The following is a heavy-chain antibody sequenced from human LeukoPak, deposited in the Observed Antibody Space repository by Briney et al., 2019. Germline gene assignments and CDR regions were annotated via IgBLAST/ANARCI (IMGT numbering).Heavy chain of an antibody. V-gene: IGHV4-38-2*02. CDR1: GYSISSGYY. CDR3: AREGSPFDY. CDR2: IYHSGST. Sequence: SETLSLTCTVSGYSISSGYYWGWIRPPPGKGLEWIGSIYHSGSTYYNPSLKSRVTISVDTSKNQFSLKLSSVTAADTAVYYCAREGSPFDYWGQGTLVTVSS. J-gene: IGHJ4*02.